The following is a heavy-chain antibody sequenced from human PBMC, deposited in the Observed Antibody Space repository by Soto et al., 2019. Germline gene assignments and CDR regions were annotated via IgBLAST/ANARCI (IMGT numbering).Heavy chain of an antibody. Sequence: QLQLVQSGAEVKKPGASVKVSCKASGYTFTSYYIHWVRQAPGQGLEWMGIINPSGGSTTYAQMFQGRVTMTRYTSTSTVYMELISLRSEDTAVYYCARRGACISTSCSLDYWGQGTLVTVSS. V-gene: IGHV1-46*01. CDR3: ARRGACISTSCSLDY. J-gene: IGHJ4*02. CDR1: GYTFTSYY. CDR2: INPSGGST. D-gene: IGHD2-2*01.